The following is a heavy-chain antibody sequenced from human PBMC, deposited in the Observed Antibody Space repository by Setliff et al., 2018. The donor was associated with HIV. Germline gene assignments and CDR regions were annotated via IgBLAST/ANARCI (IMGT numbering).Heavy chain of an antibody. V-gene: IGHV4-39*02. CDR2: FHSSGST. CDR1: GVSISTSGYY. J-gene: IGHJ4*02. CDR3: AREAYFFASGTYYFDS. D-gene: IGHD3-10*01. Sequence: SETLSLTCNVSGVSISTSGYYWGWIRQPPGKGLEWIGSFHSSGSTSYNPSLRSRVVLSVDTSKNQLSLRLTSFTAADTALYFCAREAYFFASGTYYFDSWGQGTLVTVSS.